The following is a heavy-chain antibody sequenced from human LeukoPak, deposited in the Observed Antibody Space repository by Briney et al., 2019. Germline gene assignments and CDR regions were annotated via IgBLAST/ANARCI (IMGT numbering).Heavy chain of an antibody. V-gene: IGHV4-39*01. D-gene: IGHD3-10*01. J-gene: IGHJ5*02. CDR1: GGSISSSSYY. CDR2: IYYSGST. Sequence: PSETLSLTCADSGGSISSSSYYWGWIRQPPGKGLEWIGSIYYSGSTYYNPSLKSRVTISVDTSKNQFSLKLSSVTAADTAVYYCARLSYGSGNHWSDPWGQGTLVTVSS. CDR3: ARLSYGSGNHWSDP.